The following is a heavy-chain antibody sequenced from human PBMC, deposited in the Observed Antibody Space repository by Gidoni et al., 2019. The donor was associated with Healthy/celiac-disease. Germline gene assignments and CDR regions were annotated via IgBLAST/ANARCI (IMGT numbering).Heavy chain of an antibody. CDR1: GYSFTSYW. D-gene: IGHD3-22*01. Sequence: EVQLVQSGAEVKKPGESLKISCKGSGYSFTSYWIGWVRQMPGKGLEWMGIIYPGDSDTRYSPSFQGQVTISADKSISTAYLQWSSLKASDTAMYYCARAHYYDSSGYPRGYYYGMDVWGQGTTVTVSS. CDR2: IYPGDSDT. J-gene: IGHJ6*02. CDR3: ARAHYYDSSGYPRGYYYGMDV. V-gene: IGHV5-51*01.